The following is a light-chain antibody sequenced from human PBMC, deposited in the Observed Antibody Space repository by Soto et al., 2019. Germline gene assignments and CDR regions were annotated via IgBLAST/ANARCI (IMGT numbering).Light chain of an antibody. V-gene: IGKV1-39*01. CDR3: QQSYGTPGT. Sequence: DIQMTQSPSSLSASVGDRVTITCRASQTISKYLNWYHQTPGKATKLLIYAATTLQSGVPSRFSGSGSETDFTLTINSLQPEDIGRYYCQQSYGTPGTFGQGTRLEIK. CDR1: QTISKY. J-gene: IGKJ5*01. CDR2: AAT.